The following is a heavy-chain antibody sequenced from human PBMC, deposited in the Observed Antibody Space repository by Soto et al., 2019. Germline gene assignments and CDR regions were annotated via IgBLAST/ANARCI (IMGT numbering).Heavy chain of an antibody. J-gene: IGHJ6*02. D-gene: IGHD2-15*01. CDR2: IIAYNGKA. V-gene: IGHV1-18*01. Sequence: ASVKVSCKASGYTFTSYGISWVRQAPGQGLEWMGRIIAYNGKANYAQKLQGRVTMTTDTSTSTAYMELRSLRSDDTAVYYCARSVIVSYYYGMDVWGQGTTVTVS. CDR3: ARSVIVSYYYGMDV. CDR1: GYTFTSYG.